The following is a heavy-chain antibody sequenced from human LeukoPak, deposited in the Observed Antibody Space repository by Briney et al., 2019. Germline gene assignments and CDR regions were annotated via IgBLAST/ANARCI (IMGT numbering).Heavy chain of an antibody. CDR2: IYNSAST. D-gene: IGHD2/OR15-2a*01. J-gene: IGHJ4*02. CDR1: GYSITNGDY. V-gene: IGHV4-38-2*01. CDR3: ARNSTSGLFDY. Sequence: SETLSLTCVVSGYSITNGDYWGWIRQSPGKGLEWIGSIYNSASTHYNPSLKSRVTILVDTSKNEFSLKMTSVTAADTAMYYCARNSTSGLFDYWGQGTLATVSS.